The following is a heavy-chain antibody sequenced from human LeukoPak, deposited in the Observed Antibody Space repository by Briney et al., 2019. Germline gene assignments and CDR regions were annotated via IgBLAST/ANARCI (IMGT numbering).Heavy chain of an antibody. CDR2: IYYSGST. CDR1: GGSISSGVYY. J-gene: IGHJ3*02. Sequence: SQTLSLTCTVSGGSISSGVYYWSWIRQHPGKGLEWIGYIYYSGSTYSNPSLKSRLTMSVDISKNQFSLKLSSVTAADAAVYYCARGVKGLRGAFDIWGQGTMVTVSS. CDR3: ARGVKGLRGAFDI. V-gene: IGHV4-31*03. D-gene: IGHD3-10*01.